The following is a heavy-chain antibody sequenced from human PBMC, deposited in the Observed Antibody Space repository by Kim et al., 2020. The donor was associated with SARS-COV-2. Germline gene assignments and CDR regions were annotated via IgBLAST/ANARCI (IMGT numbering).Heavy chain of an antibody. J-gene: IGHJ4*02. V-gene: IGHV3-23*01. CDR3: AKGLKIVRLVHCCIDC. Sequence: DSGKGRFTHSRDNSKNTLYLQMDSLRVEDTAIYYCAKGLKIVRLVHCCIDCWGQGTLVTVSS. D-gene: IGHD3-9*01.